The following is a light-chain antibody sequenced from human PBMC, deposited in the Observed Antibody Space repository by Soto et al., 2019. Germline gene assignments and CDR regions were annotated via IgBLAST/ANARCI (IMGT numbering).Light chain of an antibody. CDR2: RSS. Sequence: DIQMTQSPSTLSASVGDRVTITCRASQSISMWLAWYQQKPGRAPKLLIDRSSNLETGVPSRFSGAGSGTEFTLTISSLQPDDLGTYFCQEYNSDSRTFGQGTKVEIK. CDR1: QSISMW. CDR3: QEYNSDSRT. J-gene: IGKJ1*01. V-gene: IGKV1-5*03.